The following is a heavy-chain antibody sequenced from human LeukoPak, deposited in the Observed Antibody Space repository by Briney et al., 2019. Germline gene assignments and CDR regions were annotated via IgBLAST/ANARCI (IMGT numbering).Heavy chain of an antibody. D-gene: IGHD6-19*01. CDR1: GGSISSYY. CDR2: LYYRGST. J-gene: IGHJ3*01. Sequence: PSETLSLTCTVSGGSISSYYWSWIRQPPGKGLEWIGYLYYRGSTTYNPSLKSRVTISIDTSKNQFSLKLSSVTAADTAVYYCARYLRVGGSSGWYAFDVWGQGTMVTVSS. CDR3: ARYLRVGGSSGWYAFDV. V-gene: IGHV4-59*01.